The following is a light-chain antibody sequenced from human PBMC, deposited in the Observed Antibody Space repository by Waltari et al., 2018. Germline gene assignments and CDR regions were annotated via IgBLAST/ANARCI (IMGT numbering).Light chain of an antibody. Sequence: QSALTQPRSVSGSPGQSDTIPCTGSSSDVGDYNYVSWYQQHPDTAPKLLIYDVTKRPSGVPDRFSGSKSGNTASLTISGLQAEDEADYYCCSYAGRYTFDVVFGGGTKLTVL. V-gene: IGLV2-11*01. CDR2: DVT. CDR1: SSDVGDYNY. CDR3: CSYAGRYTFDVV. J-gene: IGLJ2*01.